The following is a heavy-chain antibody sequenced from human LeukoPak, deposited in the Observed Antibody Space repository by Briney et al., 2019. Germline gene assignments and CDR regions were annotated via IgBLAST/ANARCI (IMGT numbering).Heavy chain of an antibody. CDR3: AREVIGSGWFDP. CDR2: IYYSGDT. V-gene: IGHV4-30-4*01. Sequence: SQTLSLTCTASGGSISSGDYYWNWIRQPPGKGLEWIGYIYYSGDTYYNASLKSRVTISVDTSKSQFSLKLSSVTAADTAVYYCAREVIGSGWFDPWGQGTLVTVSS. J-gene: IGHJ5*02. D-gene: IGHD3-22*01. CDR1: GGSISSGDYY.